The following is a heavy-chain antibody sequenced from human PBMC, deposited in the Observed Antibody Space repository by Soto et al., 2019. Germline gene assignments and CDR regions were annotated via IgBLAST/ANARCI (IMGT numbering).Heavy chain of an antibody. CDR1: GYTFTTYG. J-gene: IGHJ4*02. Sequence: QVQLVQSGAEVKTPVASVKVSCKASGYTFTTYGINWVRQAPGQGLEWMGLISANNGNTKSAEKFQGRVTMTTDTSTITVYMELRSLRSDDTAVYYCAMYSGWPYSRYWGQGTLVTVSS. CDR2: ISANNGNT. CDR3: AMYSGWPYSRY. D-gene: IGHD6-19*01. V-gene: IGHV1-18*01.